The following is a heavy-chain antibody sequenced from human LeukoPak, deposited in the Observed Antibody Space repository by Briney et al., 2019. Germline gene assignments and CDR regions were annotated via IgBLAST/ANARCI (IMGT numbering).Heavy chain of an antibody. J-gene: IGHJ3*02. CDR1: GGTFSSYA. Sequence: SVKVSCKASGGTFSSYAISWVRQAPGRGLEWMGRIIPILGIANYAQKFQGRVTFTADKSTSTAYMELSSLRSEDTAVYYCAGGVRYFDWLPDDAFDIWGQGTMVTVSS. CDR2: IIPILGIA. D-gene: IGHD3-9*01. V-gene: IGHV1-69*04. CDR3: AGGVRYFDWLPDDAFDI.